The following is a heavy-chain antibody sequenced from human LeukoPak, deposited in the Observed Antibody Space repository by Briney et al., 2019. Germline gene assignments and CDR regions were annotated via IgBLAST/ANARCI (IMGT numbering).Heavy chain of an antibody. CDR3: ARGFNTIVGTDAFDI. D-gene: IGHD3-3*01. Sequence: GGSLRLSCAASGFTFNIYNMNWVRQAPGKGLEWLSYISYNSGTISYADSVKGRFTVSRDDAANSLYLQMTSLRAEDTAVYYCARGFNTIVGTDAFDIWGQGTMVTVSS. CDR2: ISYNSGTI. J-gene: IGHJ3*02. V-gene: IGHV3-48*04. CDR1: GFTFNIYN.